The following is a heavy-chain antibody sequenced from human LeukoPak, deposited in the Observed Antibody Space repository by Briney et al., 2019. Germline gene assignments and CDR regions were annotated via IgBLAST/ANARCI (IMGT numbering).Heavy chain of an antibody. V-gene: IGHV5-10-1*01. Sequence: GESLKISCKGSGYSFTSYWISWVRPMPGKGLEWMGRIDPSDSYTNYSPSFQGHVTISADKSISTAYLQWSSLKASDTAVYYCATTMAGFDYWGQGTLVTVSS. CDR2: IDPSDSYT. CDR1: GYSFTSYW. CDR3: ATTMAGFDY. D-gene: IGHD3-10*01. J-gene: IGHJ4*02.